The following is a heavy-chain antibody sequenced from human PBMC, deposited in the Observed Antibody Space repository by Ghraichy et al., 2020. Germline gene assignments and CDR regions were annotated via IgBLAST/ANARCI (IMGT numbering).Heavy chain of an antibody. CDR2: ISTDNGNT. D-gene: IGHD3-10*01. CDR1: GYTFTSYD. CDR3: ARDIWGARYGLGSFDP. V-gene: IGHV1-18*04. J-gene: IGHJ5*02. Sequence: ASVKVSCKASGYTFTSYDISWVRQAPGQGLEWMGWISTDNGNTNYAQNLQGRVSMTTDTSTYTAYMELRSLRSDDTAVYYCARDIWGARYGLGSFDPWGQGTLVTVSS.